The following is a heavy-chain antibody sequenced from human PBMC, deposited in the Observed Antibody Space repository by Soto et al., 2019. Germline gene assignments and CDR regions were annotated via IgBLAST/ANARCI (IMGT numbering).Heavy chain of an antibody. CDR3: ARMYNSGYYRPEGDYYFYGLDV. Sequence: QVQLQESGPGLVKPSETLSVTCSVSGASIRDYYWSWIRQPAGKGLEWIGRMYTSGNTKYNPSLKSRLTMSTATSVNQFSLTLRSVTAADTAIYFCARMYNSGYYRPEGDYYFYGLDVWGQGTTVTVSS. CDR2: MYTSGNT. D-gene: IGHD6-19*01. J-gene: IGHJ6*02. V-gene: IGHV4-4*07. CDR1: GASIRDYY.